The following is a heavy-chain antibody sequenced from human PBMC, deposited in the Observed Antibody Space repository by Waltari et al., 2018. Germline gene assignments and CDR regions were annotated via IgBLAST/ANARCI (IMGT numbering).Heavy chain of an antibody. CDR2: IYYRGGT. CDR1: GGSISSYY. CDR3: ARGTRDQLLYSGWAFDI. D-gene: IGHD2-2*02. Sequence: QVQLQESGPGLVKPSETLSLTCTVSGGSISSYYWSWIRQPPGKGLEWIGYIYYRGGTNYNPSLKSRGTISVDTSKNQFSLKLSSVTAADTAVYYCARGTRDQLLYSGWAFDIWGQGTMVTVSS. J-gene: IGHJ3*02. V-gene: IGHV4-59*01.